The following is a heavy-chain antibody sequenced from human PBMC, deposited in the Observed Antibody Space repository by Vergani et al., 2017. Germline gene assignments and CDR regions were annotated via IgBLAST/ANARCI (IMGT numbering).Heavy chain of an antibody. CDR1: GGTFSSYA. Sequence: QVQLVQSGAEVKKPGSSVKVSCKASGGTFSSYAISWVRQAPGQGLEWMGRIIPILGIANYAQKFQGRVTITADKSTSTAYMELSSLRPEDTAVYYCARDRLTGYYYYCGMDVRGQGTTVTVSS. D-gene: IGHD3-9*01. CDR2: IIPILGIA. J-gene: IGHJ6*02. V-gene: IGHV1-69*04. CDR3: ARDRLTGYYYYCGMDV.